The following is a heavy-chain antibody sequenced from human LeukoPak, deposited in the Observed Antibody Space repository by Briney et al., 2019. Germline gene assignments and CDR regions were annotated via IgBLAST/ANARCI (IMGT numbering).Heavy chain of an antibody. D-gene: IGHD1-7*01. CDR2: IKSKTDGGTT. CDR1: GFTFSNAW. Sequence: GGSLRLSXAASGFTFSNAWMSWVRQAPGKGLEWVGRIKSKTDGGTTDYAAPVKGRFTISRDDSKNTLYLQMISLKTEDTAVYYCATDLGLIGTPRYYYYMDVWGKGTTVTVSS. J-gene: IGHJ6*03. V-gene: IGHV3-15*01. CDR3: ATDLGLIGTPRYYYYMDV.